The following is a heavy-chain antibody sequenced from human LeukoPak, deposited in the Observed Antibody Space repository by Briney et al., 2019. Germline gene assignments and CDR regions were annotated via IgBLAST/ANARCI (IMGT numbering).Heavy chain of an antibody. CDR3: AKDRFPTTVTTVLDY. J-gene: IGHJ4*02. CDR2: ISGSGGST. Sequence: GGTLRLSCAASAFTFSSYARIWVRHGPGIGLKWVSAISGSGGSTYYADSVKGRFTISRDNSKNTLYLQMNSLRAEDTAVYYCAKDRFPTTVTTVLDYWGQGTLVTVSS. CDR1: AFTFSSYA. D-gene: IGHD4-17*01. V-gene: IGHV3-23*01.